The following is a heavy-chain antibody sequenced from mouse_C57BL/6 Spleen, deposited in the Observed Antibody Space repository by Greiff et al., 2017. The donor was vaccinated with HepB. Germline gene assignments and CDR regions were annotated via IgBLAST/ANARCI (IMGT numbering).Heavy chain of an antibody. CDR2: ISYSGST. CDR3: AREGRRYFDY. CDR1: GYSITSGYD. Sequence: VQLKESGPGMVKPSQSLSLTCTVTGYSITSGYDWHWIRHFPGNKLEWMGYISYSGSTNYNPSLKSRISITHDTSKNHFFLKLNSVTTEDTATYYCAREGRRYFDYWGQGTTLTVSS. V-gene: IGHV3-1*01. D-gene: IGHD1-2*01. J-gene: IGHJ2*01.